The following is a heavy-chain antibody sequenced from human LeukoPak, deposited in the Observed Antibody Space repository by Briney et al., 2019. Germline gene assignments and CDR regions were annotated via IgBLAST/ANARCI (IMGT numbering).Heavy chain of an antibody. CDR1: GFTFSSYA. J-gene: IGHJ4*02. D-gene: IGHD6-13*01. CDR3: AREPRRAYSSSWRANDY. Sequence: PGGSLRLSCAASGFTFSSYAMHWVRQAPGKGLEWVAVISYDGSNKYYADSVKGRFTISRDNSKNTLYLQMNSLRAEDTAVYYCAREPRRAYSSSWRANDYWGQGTLVTVSS. CDR2: ISYDGSNK. V-gene: IGHV3-30*04.